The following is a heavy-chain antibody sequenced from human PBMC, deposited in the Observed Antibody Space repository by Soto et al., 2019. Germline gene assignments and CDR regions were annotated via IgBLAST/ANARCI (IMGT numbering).Heavy chain of an antibody. CDR1: GFTSSSYA. D-gene: IGHD3-10*01. CDR2: ISGSGGST. V-gene: IGHV3-23*01. Sequence: GGSLRLSCAASGFTSSSYAMSWVRQAPGKGLEWVSAISGSGGSTYYADSVKGRFTISRDNSKNTLYLQMNSLRAEDTAVYYCAKDRSYYYGSGSYKKYYYGMDVRGQGTTVTVSS. CDR3: AKDRSYYYGSGSYKKYYYGMDV. J-gene: IGHJ6*02.